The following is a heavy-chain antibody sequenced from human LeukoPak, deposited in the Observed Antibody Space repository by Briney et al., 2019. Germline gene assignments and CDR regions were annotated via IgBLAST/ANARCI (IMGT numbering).Heavy chain of an antibody. CDR2: ISSSSSTI. CDR3: AGFERGYAYDY. V-gene: IGHV3-48*01. J-gene: IGHJ4*02. CDR1: GFTFSSYS. D-gene: IGHD3-16*01. Sequence: GGSLRFSCAASGFTFSSYSMNWVRQAPGKGLEWVSYISSSSSTIYYADSVKGRFTISRDNAKNSLYLQMNSLRAEDTAVYYCAGFERGYAYDYWGQGTLVTVSS.